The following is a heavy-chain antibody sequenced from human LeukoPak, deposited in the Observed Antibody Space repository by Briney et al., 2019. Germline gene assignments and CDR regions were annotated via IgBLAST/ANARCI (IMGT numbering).Heavy chain of an antibody. CDR2: IYSGGST. CDR1: GFPVSSHY. Sequence: GSLRLSRAVSGFPVSSHYMNWVRQAPGEGLEWVSVIYSGGSTYYADSVKGRFTISRDNYKNTLYLQMNSLRAEDTAVYYCARGGDINGSPFDYWGQGTLVTVSS. CDR3: ARGGDINGSPFDY. J-gene: IGHJ4*02. D-gene: IGHD3-22*01. V-gene: IGHV3-53*01.